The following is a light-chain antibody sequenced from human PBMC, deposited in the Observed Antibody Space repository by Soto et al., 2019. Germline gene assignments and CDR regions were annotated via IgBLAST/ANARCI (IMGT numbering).Light chain of an antibody. CDR1: QSISSTY. J-gene: IGKJ1*01. Sequence: EIVLTQSPGTLSLSPGERATLSCRASQSISSTYLAWYRQKPGQPPRLLIYAASSRATGIPDRFSGSGSGANFTLTSSRLEPEGSAVYYCQQYFASSSTFGQGTRVEIK. CDR3: QQYFASSST. CDR2: AAS. V-gene: IGKV3-20*01.